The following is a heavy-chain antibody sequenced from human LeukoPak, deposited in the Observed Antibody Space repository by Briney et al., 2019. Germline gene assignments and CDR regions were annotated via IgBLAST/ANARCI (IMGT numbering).Heavy chain of an antibody. CDR2: INGDGSST. Sequence: GGSLRLSCAASGFTFSSYWTHWVRQAPGKGLVWVSHINGDGSSTSYADSEKGRFTISRDNAKHTLYLQRNSLRAEDTAVYYCAREEWFGAQAHIDYWGQGTLVTVSS. CDR1: GFTFSSYW. D-gene: IGHD3-10*01. J-gene: IGHJ4*02. CDR3: AREEWFGAQAHIDY. V-gene: IGHV3-74*01.